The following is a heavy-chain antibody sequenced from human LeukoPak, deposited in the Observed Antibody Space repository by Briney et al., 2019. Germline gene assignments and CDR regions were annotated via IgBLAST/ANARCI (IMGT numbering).Heavy chain of an antibody. V-gene: IGHV4-4*07. CDR2: IYTSGST. CDR1: GGSISSYH. J-gene: IGHJ4*02. CDR3: AREGGDLAYCTTTSCRNYFDY. Sequence: SETLSLTCTVSGGSISSYHWSWIRQPAGKGLEWIGRIYTSGSTNYNPSLKSRVTMSVDTSKNQFSLKLSSVTAADTAVYYCAREGGDLAYCTTTSCRNYFDYWGQGTLVTVSS. D-gene: IGHD2-2*01.